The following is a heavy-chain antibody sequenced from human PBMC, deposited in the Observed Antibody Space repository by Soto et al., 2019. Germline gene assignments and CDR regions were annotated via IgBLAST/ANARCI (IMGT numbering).Heavy chain of an antibody. Sequence: SVKVSCKASGGTFSSYAISWVRQAPGQGLEWMGGIIPIFGTANYAQKFQGRVTITADESTSTAYMELSSLRSEDTAVYYCAREVTRYYDSSGYSAYWGQGTLVTVSS. CDR2: IIPIFGTA. CDR3: AREVTRYYDSSGYSAY. V-gene: IGHV1-69*13. J-gene: IGHJ4*02. CDR1: GGTFSSYA. D-gene: IGHD3-22*01.